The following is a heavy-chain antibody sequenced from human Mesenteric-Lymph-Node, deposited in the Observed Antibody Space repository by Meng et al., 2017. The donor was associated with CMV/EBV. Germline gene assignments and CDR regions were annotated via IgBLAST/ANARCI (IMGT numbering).Heavy chain of an antibody. J-gene: IGHJ5*01. V-gene: IGHV4-61*01. CDR1: GGSVSSGSYY. CDR3: TALVQGTTGWFDP. CDR2: IYYTGST. D-gene: IGHD1-14*01. Sequence: GSLRLSCTVSGGSVSSGSYYWTWIRQPPGKGLELIGNIYYTGSTYDNPSLKRRATISVDTSKSQFSLGLSSVTAADTTVYYCTALVQGTTGWFDPWGQGTLVTVSS.